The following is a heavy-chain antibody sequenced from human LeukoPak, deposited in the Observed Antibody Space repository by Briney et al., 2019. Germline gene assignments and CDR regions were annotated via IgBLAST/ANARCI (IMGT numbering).Heavy chain of an antibody. CDR3: ARLTPRTIVTSGYFDY. CDR2: VYTGGRT. V-gene: IGHV3-66*01. CDR1: GFTVSSNY. J-gene: IGHJ4*02. Sequence: TGGSLRLSCAASGFTVSSNYMSWVRQAPGKGLEYISVVYTGGRTYYADSVKGRFTISGDNSKNTLYLQLNSLRAEDTAVYYCARLTPRTIVTSGYFDYWGQGTLVTVSS. D-gene: IGHD4-23*01.